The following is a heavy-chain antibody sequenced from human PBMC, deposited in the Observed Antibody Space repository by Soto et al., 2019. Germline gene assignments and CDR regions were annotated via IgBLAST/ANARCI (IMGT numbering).Heavy chain of an antibody. V-gene: IGHV1-18*01. J-gene: IGHJ4*02. CDR1: GYTFTSYG. CDR3: ARYLVLFIAAAGPQGDY. CDR2: ISAYNGNT. D-gene: IGHD6-13*01. Sequence: QVQLVQSGAEVKKPGASVKVSFKASGYTFTSYGISWVRQAPGQGLEWMGWISAYNGNTNYAQKLPVRVTIHTYTSTSTAYMELRSLRSADTAVYYCARYLVLFIAAAGPQGDYWGQGTLVTVSS.